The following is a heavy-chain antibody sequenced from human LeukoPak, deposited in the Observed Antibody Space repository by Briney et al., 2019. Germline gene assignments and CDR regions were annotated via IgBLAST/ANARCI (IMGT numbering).Heavy chain of an antibody. Sequence: SETLSLTCAVYGGSFSGYYWSWLRQPPGKGLEWIGEINHSGSTNYNPSLKSRVTISVDTSKNQFSLKLSSVTAADTAVYYCARQPPGYCSSTSCPYKNYFDYWGQGTLVTVSS. V-gene: IGHV4-34*01. CDR1: GGSFSGYY. CDR2: INHSGST. D-gene: IGHD2-2*01. J-gene: IGHJ4*02. CDR3: ARQPPGYCSSTSCPYKNYFDY.